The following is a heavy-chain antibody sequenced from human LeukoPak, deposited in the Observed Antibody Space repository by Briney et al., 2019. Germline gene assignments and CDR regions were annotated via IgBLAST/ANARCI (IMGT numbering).Heavy chain of an antibody. Sequence: PGGSLRLSCAASGFTFSSYAMHWVRQAPGKGLEWVAVISYDGSNKYYADSVKGRFTISRDNSKNTLYLQMNSLRAEDTAVYYCARDPQKVPAADDAFDIWGQGTMVTVSS. D-gene: IGHD2-2*01. CDR3: ARDPQKVPAADDAFDI. J-gene: IGHJ3*02. V-gene: IGHV3-30-3*01. CDR1: GFTFSSYA. CDR2: ISYDGSNK.